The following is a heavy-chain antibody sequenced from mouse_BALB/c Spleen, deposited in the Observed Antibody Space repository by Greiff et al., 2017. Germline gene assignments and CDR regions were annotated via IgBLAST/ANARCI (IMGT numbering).Heavy chain of an antibody. J-gene: IGHJ3*01. D-gene: IGHD2-4*01. CDR3: AREGYDYDVGAWFAY. V-gene: IGHV5-6-5*01. CDR2: ISSGGST. CDR1: GFTFSSYA. Sequence: EVKLMESGGGLVKPGGSLKLSCAASGFTFSSYAMSWVRQTPEKRLEWVASISSGGSTYYPDSVKGRFTISRDNARNILYLQMNSLQTDDTAMYYCAREGYDYDVGAWFAYWGQGTLVTVSA.